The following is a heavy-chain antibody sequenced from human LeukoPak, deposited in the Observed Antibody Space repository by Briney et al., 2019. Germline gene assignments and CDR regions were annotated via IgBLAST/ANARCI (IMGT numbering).Heavy chain of an antibody. CDR2: ISFDATKE. Sequence: GGSLRLSCAASGFTFSNYAMHWVRQAPGKGLEWVAVISFDATKEYFGKSAKGRFTISWDNSKATLYLQMHRLRIEDTALYFCARFKVGTNTTQKNAFDIWGRGTEVAVSS. J-gene: IGHJ3*02. CDR1: GFTFSNYA. V-gene: IGHV3-30*01. D-gene: IGHD1-1*01. CDR3: ARFKVGTNTTQKNAFDI.